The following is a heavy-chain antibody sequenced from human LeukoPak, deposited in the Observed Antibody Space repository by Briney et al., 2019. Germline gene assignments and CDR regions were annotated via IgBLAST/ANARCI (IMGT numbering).Heavy chain of an antibody. CDR3: ARLAVAGKGGIYYFDY. Sequence: ASVKVSCKASGYTFTSYGISWVRQAPGQGLEWMGWISAYNGNTSYAQKLQGRVTMTTDTSTSTAYMELRSLRSDDTAVYYCARLAVAGKGGIYYFDYWGQGTLVTVSS. CDR2: ISAYNGNT. V-gene: IGHV1-18*01. J-gene: IGHJ4*02. CDR1: GYTFTSYG. D-gene: IGHD6-19*01.